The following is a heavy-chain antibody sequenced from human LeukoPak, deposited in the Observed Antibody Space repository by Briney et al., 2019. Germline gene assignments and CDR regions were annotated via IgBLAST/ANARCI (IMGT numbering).Heavy chain of an antibody. CDR2: ISGGGVRT. V-gene: IGHV3-23*01. CDR1: GFTFRNYA. CDR3: VKDQGIDYGDQLHY. Sequence: GGSLRLSCAASGFTFRNYAMTWVRQAPGKGLEWVSGISGGGVRTYYGDSGKGRFTISRDNSKNTLYLQMNNLRAEDTAVYYCVKDQGIDYGDQLHYWGQGTLVTVSS. J-gene: IGHJ4*02. D-gene: IGHD4/OR15-4a*01.